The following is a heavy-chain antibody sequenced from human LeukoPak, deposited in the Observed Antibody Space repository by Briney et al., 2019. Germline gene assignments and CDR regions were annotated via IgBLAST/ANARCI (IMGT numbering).Heavy chain of an antibody. J-gene: IGHJ3*02. CDR1: GYRFTSYG. CDR2: IIPILGIA. D-gene: IGHD5-24*01. V-gene: IGHV1-69*04. Sequence: GASVKVSCKTSGYRFTSYGINWVRQAPGQGLEWMGRIIPILGIANYAQKFQGRVTITADKSTSTAYMELSSLRSEDTAVYYCASGVEMATTIDAFDIWGQGTMVTVSS. CDR3: ASGVEMATTIDAFDI.